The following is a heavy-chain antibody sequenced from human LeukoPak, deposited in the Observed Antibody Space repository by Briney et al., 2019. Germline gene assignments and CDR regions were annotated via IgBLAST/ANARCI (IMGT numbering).Heavy chain of an antibody. Sequence: GGSLRLSCAASGFTFSSYAMSWVRQAPGKGLEWVSVISGSAGSTYYADSVKGRFTISRDNSKNTLSLQMNSLRAEDTAVYYCAKTACYYDSSGYYDSDYYYYYLDVWGKGTTVTISS. V-gene: IGHV3-23*01. CDR3: AKTACYYDSSGYYDSDYYYYYLDV. CDR1: GFTFSSYA. CDR2: ISGSAGST. D-gene: IGHD3-22*01. J-gene: IGHJ6*03.